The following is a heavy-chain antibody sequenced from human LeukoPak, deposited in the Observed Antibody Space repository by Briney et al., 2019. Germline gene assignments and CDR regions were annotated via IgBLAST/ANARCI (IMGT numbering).Heavy chain of an antibody. CDR3: ARFAYSNYSYYYYYYYMDV. D-gene: IGHD4-11*01. V-gene: IGHV1-8*01. J-gene: IGHJ6*03. Sequence: VASVKVSCKASGYTFTSYGINWVRQATGQGLEWMGWMNPNSGNTGYAQEFQGRVTMTRNTSISTAYMELSSLRSEDTAVYYCARFAYSNYSYYYYYYYMDVWGKGTTVTVSS. CDR2: MNPNSGNT. CDR1: GYTFTSYG.